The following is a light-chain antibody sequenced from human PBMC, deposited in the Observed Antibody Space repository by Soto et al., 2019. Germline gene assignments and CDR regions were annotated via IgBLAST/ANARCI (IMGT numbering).Light chain of an antibody. CDR2: GAS. Sequence: EIVMTQSPATLSVSPGERATLSCRASQSVSNNVAWYQQKPGQAPRLLILGASTRATGIPARFSGSESGTEFTLTITSLQADDFATYYCQQYDKYWTFGQGTKVDIK. J-gene: IGKJ1*01. CDR3: QQYDKYWT. V-gene: IGKV3-15*01. CDR1: QSVSNN.